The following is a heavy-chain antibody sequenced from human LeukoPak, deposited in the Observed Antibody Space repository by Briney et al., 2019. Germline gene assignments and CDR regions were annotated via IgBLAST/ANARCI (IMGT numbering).Heavy chain of an antibody. CDR2: IIPILGIA. J-gene: IGHJ5*02. D-gene: IGHD5-18*01. Sequence: ASVKVPCKASGGTFSSYTISWVRQAPGQGLEWMGRIIPILGIANYAQKFQGRVTITADKSTSTAYMELSSLRSEDTAVYYCARGPPLDGYSYGENWFDPWGQGTLVTVSS. CDR1: GGTFSSYT. CDR3: ARGPPLDGYSYGENWFDP. V-gene: IGHV1-69*02.